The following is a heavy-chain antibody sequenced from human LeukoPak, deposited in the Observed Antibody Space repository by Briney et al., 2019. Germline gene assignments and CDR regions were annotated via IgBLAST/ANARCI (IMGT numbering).Heavy chain of an antibody. Sequence: SETLSLTCTVSGGSISSSSSYWGWIRQPPGKGLEWIGSIYYSGSTYYNPSLKSRVTISVDTSKNQFSLKLSSVTAADTAVYYCARQMAGRDYYYYYYMDVWGKGTTVTVSS. D-gene: IGHD5-24*01. V-gene: IGHV4-39*01. CDR3: ARQMAGRDYYYYYYMDV. CDR2: IYYSGST. J-gene: IGHJ6*03. CDR1: GGSISSSSSY.